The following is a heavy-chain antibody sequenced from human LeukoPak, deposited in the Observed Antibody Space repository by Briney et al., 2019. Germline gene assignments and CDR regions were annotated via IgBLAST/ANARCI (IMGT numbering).Heavy chain of an antibody. J-gene: IGHJ4*02. Sequence: SETLSLTCAVSGGSISSGGYSWSWIRQPPGKGLEWIGYIYHSGSTYYNPSLKSRVTISVDRSKNQFSLKLSSVTAADTAVYYCARVFGRYYFDYWGQGTLVTVSS. CDR1: GGSISSGGYS. CDR3: ARVFGRYYFDY. CDR2: IYHSGST. D-gene: IGHD3-10*02. V-gene: IGHV4-30-2*01.